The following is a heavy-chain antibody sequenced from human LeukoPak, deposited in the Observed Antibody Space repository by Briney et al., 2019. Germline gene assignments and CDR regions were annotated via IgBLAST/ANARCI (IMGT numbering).Heavy chain of an antibody. CDR3: ARVCPHDYSNVGWFDP. V-gene: IGHV1-46*01. D-gene: IGHD4-11*01. Sequence: PGGSLRLSCAASGYTFTSYYMHWVRQAPGQGLEWMGIINPSGGSTSYAQKFQGRVTMTRDTSTSTVYMELSSLRSEDTAVYYCARVCPHDYSNVGWFDPWGQGTLVTVSS. CDR2: INPSGGST. J-gene: IGHJ5*02. CDR1: GYTFTSYY.